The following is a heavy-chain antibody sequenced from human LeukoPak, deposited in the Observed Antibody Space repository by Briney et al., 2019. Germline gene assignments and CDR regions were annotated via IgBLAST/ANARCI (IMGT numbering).Heavy chain of an antibody. V-gene: IGHV3-30-3*01. Sequence: GGSLRLSCAASGVTFSSYAMHWVRQAPGKGLEWVAVISYDGSNKYHADSVKGRFTISRDNSKDTLYLQMNSLRAEDTAVYYCAKGIGYGGMDVWGQGTTLIVSS. CDR1: GVTFSSYA. CDR2: ISYDGSNK. CDR3: AKGIGYGGMDV. D-gene: IGHD5-12*01. J-gene: IGHJ6*02.